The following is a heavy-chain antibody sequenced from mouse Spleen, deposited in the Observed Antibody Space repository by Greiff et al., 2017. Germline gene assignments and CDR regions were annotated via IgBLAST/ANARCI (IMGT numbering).Heavy chain of an antibody. V-gene: IGHV5-17*01. Sequence: EVQLVESGGGLVKPGGSLKLSCAVSGITFSDYGMHWVRQAPEKGLEWVAYISSGSSTIYYADTVKGRFTISRDNAKNTLFLQMTSLRSEDTAIYYCANNYYFDYWGQGTTLTVSS. CDR2: ISSGSSTI. J-gene: IGHJ2*01. CDR3: ANNYYFDY. CDR1: GITFSDYG.